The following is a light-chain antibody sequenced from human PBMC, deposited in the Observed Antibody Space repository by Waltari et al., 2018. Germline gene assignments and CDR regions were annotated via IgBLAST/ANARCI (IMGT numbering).Light chain of an antibody. CDR2: EAR. CDR1: QTISNW. Sequence: DIQMTQSPSTLSASVGDSVTITCRASQTISNWLAWYQQKPGKAPTVLIYEARSLKSGVPSRFSGSGSGTEFTLTISSLQPDDFATYYCQQYNDNATWTFGQGTKVEIK. CDR3: QQYNDNATWT. J-gene: IGKJ1*01. V-gene: IGKV1-5*03.